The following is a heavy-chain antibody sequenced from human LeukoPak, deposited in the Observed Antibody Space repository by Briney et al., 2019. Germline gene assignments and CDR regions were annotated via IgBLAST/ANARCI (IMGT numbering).Heavy chain of an antibody. CDR2: INAGNGNT. CDR3: ARGYTNQISNWFDA. CDR1: GYTFTIYA. J-gene: IGHJ5*02. Sequence: ASVKVSCKASGYTFTIYAIHWVRQAPGQRLKWMEWINAGNGNTKYSQELQGRVTITRDTSASTAYMELSSLRSEDTAVYYCARGYTNQISNWFDAWGQGTLVTVSS. V-gene: IGHV1-3*03. D-gene: IGHD2-8*01.